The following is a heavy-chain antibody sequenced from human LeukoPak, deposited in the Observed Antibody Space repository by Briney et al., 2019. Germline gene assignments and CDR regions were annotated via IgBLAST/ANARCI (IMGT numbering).Heavy chain of an antibody. Sequence: GGSLRLSCVASGFTFTNYAMSWVRQAPGKGLEWVSAITGSDGSSYYADSVKGRFTISRDNSKNTLYLQVNSLRAEDTAVYYGAKWGGYDILTGYYVPDYWGQGTLVTVSS. J-gene: IGHJ4*02. V-gene: IGHV3-23*01. CDR2: ITGSDGSS. D-gene: IGHD3-9*01. CDR3: AKWGGYDILTGYYVPDY. CDR1: GFTFTNYA.